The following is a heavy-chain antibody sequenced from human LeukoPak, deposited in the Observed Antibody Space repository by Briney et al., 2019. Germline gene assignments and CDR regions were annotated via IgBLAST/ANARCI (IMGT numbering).Heavy chain of an antibody. J-gene: IGHJ4*02. CDR1: GYSFTSYW. CDR2: IYPGDSDT. CDR3: ARAVEMATIRAPHFDY. D-gene: IGHD5-24*01. V-gene: IGHV5-51*01. Sequence: GESLKISCKGSGYSFTSYWIGWVRQMPGKGLEWMGIIYPGDSDTGYSPSFQGQVTISADKSISTAYLQWSSLKASDTAMYYCARAVEMATIRAPHFDYWGQGTLVTVSS.